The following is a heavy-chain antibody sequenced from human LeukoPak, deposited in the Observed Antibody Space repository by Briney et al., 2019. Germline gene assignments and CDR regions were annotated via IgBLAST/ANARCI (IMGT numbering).Heavy chain of an antibody. CDR2: IYYSGST. V-gene: IGHV4-30-4*08. J-gene: IGHJ5*02. CDR1: GGSISSGDYY. CDR3: ARRKYYYDSSGPWNWFDP. Sequence: SQTLSLTCTVSGGSISSGDYYWSWIRQPPGKGLEWIGYIYYSGSTYYNPSLKSRVTISVDTSKNQFSLKLSSVTVADTAVYYCARRKYYYDSSGPWNWFDPWGQGTLVTVSS. D-gene: IGHD3-22*01.